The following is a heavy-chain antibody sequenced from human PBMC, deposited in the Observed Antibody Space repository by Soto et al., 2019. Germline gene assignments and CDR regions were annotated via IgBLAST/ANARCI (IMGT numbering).Heavy chain of an antibody. CDR2: INAGNGNT. D-gene: IGHD2-2*01. J-gene: IGHJ6*02. CDR3: SYCSSTSCRLYGMDV. CDR1: GYTFTSYA. Sequence: ASVKVSCKASGYTFTSYAMHWVRQAPGQRLEWMGWINAGNGNTKYSQKFQGRVTITRDTSASTAYMELSSLRSEDTAVYYCSYCSSTSCRLYGMDVWGQGTTVTVSS. V-gene: IGHV1-3*01.